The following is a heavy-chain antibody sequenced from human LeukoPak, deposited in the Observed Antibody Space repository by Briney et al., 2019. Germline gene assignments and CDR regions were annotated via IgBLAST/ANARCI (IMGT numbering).Heavy chain of an antibody. V-gene: IGHV1-69*04. D-gene: IGHD3-22*01. CDR2: IIPILGIA. CDR1: GGTFSSYA. CDR3: ASRGGYYDSSGYELDY. Sequence: GASVKVSCKASGGTFSSYAISWMRQAPGQGLEWMGRIIPILGIANYAQKFQGRVTITADKSTSTAYMELSSLRSEDTAVYYCASRGGYYDSSGYELDYWGQGTLVTVSS. J-gene: IGHJ4*02.